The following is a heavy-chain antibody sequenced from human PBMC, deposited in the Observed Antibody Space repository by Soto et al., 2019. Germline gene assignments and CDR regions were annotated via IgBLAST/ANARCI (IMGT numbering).Heavy chain of an antibody. D-gene: IGHD2-2*01. CDR1: GGSISSYY. J-gene: IGHJ4*02. CDR3: ARVSLVSGADY. CDR2: IYYSGST. Sequence: SETLSLTCTVSGGSISSYYWSWIRQPPGKGLEWIGYIYYSGSTNYNPSLKSRVTISVDTSKNQFSLKLSSVTAADTAVYYCARVSLVSGADYWGQGTLVTVSS. V-gene: IGHV4-59*01.